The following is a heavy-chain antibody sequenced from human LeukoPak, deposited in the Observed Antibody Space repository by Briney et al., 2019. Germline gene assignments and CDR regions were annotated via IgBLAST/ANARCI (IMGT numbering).Heavy chain of an antibody. J-gene: IGHJ6*02. Sequence: SETLSLTCTVSGGSISSYYWSWIRQPPGKGLEWIGYIYTSGSTNYNPSLKSRVTISVDTSKNQFSLKLSSVTAADTAIYYCTRHDVVPIIGHGMAVWGQGTTVTVSS. V-gene: IGHV4-4*09. CDR2: IYTSGST. CDR3: TRHDVVPIIGHGMAV. D-gene: IGHD2-2*01. CDR1: GGSISSYY.